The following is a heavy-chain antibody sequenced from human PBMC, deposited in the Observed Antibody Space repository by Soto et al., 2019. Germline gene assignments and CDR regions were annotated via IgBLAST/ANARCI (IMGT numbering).Heavy chain of an antibody. CDR1: GFTFDDYA. D-gene: IGHD4-17*01. J-gene: IGHJ4*02. CDR2: ISWNSGNL. CDR3: AKVASTTVFAFNDY. V-gene: IGHV3-9*01. Sequence: EVQLVESGGGLVQPGRSLRLSCAASGFTFDDYAMHWVRQPPGKGLEWVSSISWNSGNLGYADSVKGRFTISRDNAKNSLYLQMNSLRGEDTAFYYCAKVASTTVFAFNDYWGQGTLVTVSS.